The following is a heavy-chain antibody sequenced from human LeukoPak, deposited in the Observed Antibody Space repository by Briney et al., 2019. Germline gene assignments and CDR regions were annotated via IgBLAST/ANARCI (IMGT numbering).Heavy chain of an antibody. V-gene: IGHV3-30-3*01. D-gene: IGHD6-19*01. CDR2: ISYDGSNK. Sequence: SGRSLRLSCAASGFTFSSYAMHWVRQAPGKGLEWVAVISYDGSNKYYADSVKGRFTISRGNSKNTLYLQMNSLRAEDTAVYYCARGGIAVAGIASGLYYFDYWGQGTLVTVSS. CDR3: ARGGIAVAGIASGLYYFDY. CDR1: GFTFSSYA. J-gene: IGHJ4*02.